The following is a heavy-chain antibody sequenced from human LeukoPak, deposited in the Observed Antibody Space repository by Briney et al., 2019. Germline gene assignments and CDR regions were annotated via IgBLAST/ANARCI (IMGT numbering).Heavy chain of an antibody. CDR2: IYHSGST. V-gene: IGHV4-38-2*02. D-gene: IGHD5-12*01. J-gene: IGHJ4*02. CDR1: GYSISSGYY. Sequence: SETLSLTCTVSGYSISSGYYWGWIRQPPGKGLEWIGSIYHSGSTYYNPSLKSRVTISVDTSKNQFSLKLSSVTAADTAVYYCARWGATDPTHWGQGTLVTVSS. CDR3: ARWGATDPTH.